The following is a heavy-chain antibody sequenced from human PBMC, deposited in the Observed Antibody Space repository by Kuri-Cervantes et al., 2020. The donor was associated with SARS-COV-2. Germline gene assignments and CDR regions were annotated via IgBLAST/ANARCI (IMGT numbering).Heavy chain of an antibody. D-gene: IGHD1-26*01. V-gene: IGHV1-69*04. J-gene: IGHJ3*02. Sequence: SVKVSCKASGGAFSSYAISWVRQAPGQGLEWMGRIIPILGTANYAQKFQGRVTITADKSTSTAYMELSSLRSEDTAVYYCAAWGFPIVGATGPDAFDIWGQGTMVTVSS. CDR2: IIPILGTA. CDR1: GGAFSSYA. CDR3: AAWGFPIVGATGPDAFDI.